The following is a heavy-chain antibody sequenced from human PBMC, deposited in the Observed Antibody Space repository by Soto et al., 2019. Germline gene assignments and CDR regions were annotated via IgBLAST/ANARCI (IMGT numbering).Heavy chain of an antibody. CDR3: ARDAYAWGSYRALYYYYGMDV. CDR1: GFTVSSNY. CDR2: IYSGGST. V-gene: IGHV3-53*01. J-gene: IGHJ6*02. Sequence: GGSLRLSCAASGFTVSSNYMSWVRQAPGKGLEWVSVIYSGGSTYYADSVKGRFTISRDNSKNTLYLQMNSLRAEDTAVYYCARDAYAWGSYRALYYYYGMDVWGQGTTVTVSS. D-gene: IGHD3-16*02.